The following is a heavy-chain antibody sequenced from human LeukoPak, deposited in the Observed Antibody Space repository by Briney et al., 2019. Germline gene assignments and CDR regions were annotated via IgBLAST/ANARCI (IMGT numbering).Heavy chain of an antibody. D-gene: IGHD3-10*01. J-gene: IGHJ4*02. CDR3: ARWGSGGLPLDY. V-gene: IGHV3-33*01. Sequence: PGRSLRLSCAASGFTFRSYGMQWVRQAPGKGLEWVAVIWNDSTQKYYADSVKGRFTISKDNSRNALNLQMDSLRAEDTAVYYCARWGSGGLPLDYWGQEPLVTVSS. CDR2: IWNDSTQK. CDR1: GFTFRSYG.